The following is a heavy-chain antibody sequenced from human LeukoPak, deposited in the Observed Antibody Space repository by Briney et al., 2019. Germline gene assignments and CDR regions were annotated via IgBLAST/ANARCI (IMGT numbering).Heavy chain of an antibody. CDR2: IRSELSGYVT. CDR1: GFSFSDSA. J-gene: IGHJ4*02. V-gene: IGHV3-73*01. CDR3: TRHLGDDDYGDFNDY. Sequence: GGSLRLSCAASGFSFSDSALHWVRQASGKGLEWVGRIRSELSGYVTAYAASVKGRFTISKDDSKNTAYLQMNSLETEDTAVYYCTRHLGDDDYGDFNDYWGQGILVTVSS. D-gene: IGHD4-17*01.